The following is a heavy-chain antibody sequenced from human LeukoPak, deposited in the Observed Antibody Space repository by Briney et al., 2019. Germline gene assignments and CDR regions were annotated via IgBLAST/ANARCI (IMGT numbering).Heavy chain of an antibody. CDR3: AKDRQRGYSYGYVNDY. Sequence: GGSLRLSCAASGFTFSSYGMHWVRQAPGKGLEWVAFIRYDGSNKYYADSVKGRFTISRDNSKNTLYLQMNSLRAEDTAVYYCAKDRQRGYSYGYVNDYWGQGTLVTVSS. CDR2: IRYDGSNK. D-gene: IGHD5-18*01. CDR1: GFTFSSYG. V-gene: IGHV3-30*02. J-gene: IGHJ4*02.